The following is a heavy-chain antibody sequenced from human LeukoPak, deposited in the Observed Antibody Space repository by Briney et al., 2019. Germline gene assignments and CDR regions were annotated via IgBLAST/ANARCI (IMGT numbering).Heavy chain of an antibody. Sequence: PSETLSLTCAVSGYSISSGYYWGWIRQPPGKGLEWIGSIYHSGSTYHNPSLKSRFTISVDTSKNQFSLKLSSVTVADTAVYYCARQIVGDDSWSGSENWFDPWGQGTLVTVSS. CDR2: IYHSGST. CDR3: ARQIVGDDSWSGSENWFDP. CDR1: GYSISSGYY. V-gene: IGHV4-38-2*01. D-gene: IGHD3-3*01. J-gene: IGHJ5*02.